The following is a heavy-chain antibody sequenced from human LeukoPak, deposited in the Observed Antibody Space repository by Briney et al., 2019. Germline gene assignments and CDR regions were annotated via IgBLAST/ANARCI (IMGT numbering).Heavy chain of an antibody. J-gene: IGHJ6*03. CDR2: ISYDGSNK. Sequence: GGSLRLSCAASGFTFSSYAMSWVRQAPGKGLEWVAVISYDGSNKYYADSVKGRFTISRDNSKNTLYLQMNSLRAEDTAVYYCARVGDSQSNYYYYYYMDVWGKGTTVTVSS. D-gene: IGHD3-10*01. CDR1: GFTFSSYA. V-gene: IGHV3-30*04. CDR3: ARVGDSQSNYYYYYYMDV.